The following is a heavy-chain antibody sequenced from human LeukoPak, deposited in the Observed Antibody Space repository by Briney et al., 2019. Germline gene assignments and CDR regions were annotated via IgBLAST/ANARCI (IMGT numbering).Heavy chain of an antibody. V-gene: IGHV4-39*07. CDR1: GGSISSSSYY. J-gene: IGHJ4*02. CDR3: ARDRSKENYYYDSSGYYFH. CDR2: IYYSGST. Sequence: PSETLSLTCTVSGGSISSSSYYWGWIRQPPGKGLEWIGSIYYSGSTYYNPSLKSRVTISVDTSKNQFSLKLSSVTAADTAVYYCARDRSKENYYYDSSGYYFHWGQGTLVTVSS. D-gene: IGHD3-22*01.